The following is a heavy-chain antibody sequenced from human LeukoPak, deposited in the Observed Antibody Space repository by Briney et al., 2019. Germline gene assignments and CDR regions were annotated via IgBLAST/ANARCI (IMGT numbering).Heavy chain of an antibody. V-gene: IGHV3-23*01. Sequence: GGSLRLSCAASGFTFNNYAMSWVRQAPGRGLEWVSAISSGGDYTNSADSVKGRFTISRDNSRNTLYLQMNSLRAEDTAVYYCAEDRASGSGSYSYRGFDHWGQGTLVSVSS. CDR2: ISSGGDYT. D-gene: IGHD6-19*01. CDR1: GFTFNNYA. J-gene: IGHJ5*02. CDR3: AEDRASGSGSYSYRGFDH.